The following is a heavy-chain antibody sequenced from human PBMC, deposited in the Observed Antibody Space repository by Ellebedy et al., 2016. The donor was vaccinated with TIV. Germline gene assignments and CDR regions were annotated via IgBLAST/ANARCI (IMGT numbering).Heavy chain of an antibody. CDR3: ARTGGVPAAMGNWFDR. D-gene: IGHD2-2*01. CDR1: GFTFITYT. CDR2: ISGGGGSI. V-gene: IGHV3-21*01. J-gene: IGHJ5*02. Sequence: PGGSLRLSCAASGFTFITYTMNWLRQAPGKGLEWVSSISGGGGSISYADSVKGRFTISRDNAKNSLYLQMNSLRAEDTAVYYCARTGGVPAAMGNWFDRWGQGTLVTVSS.